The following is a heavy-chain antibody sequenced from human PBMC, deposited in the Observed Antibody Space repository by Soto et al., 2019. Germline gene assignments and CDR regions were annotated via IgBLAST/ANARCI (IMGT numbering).Heavy chain of an antibody. J-gene: IGHJ4*02. V-gene: IGHV3-64D*08. Sequence: GGSLRLSCSASGFTFSSYAMHWVRQAPGKGLEYVSAISSNGGSTYYADSVKGRFTISRDNSKNTPYLQMSSLRAEDTAVYYCVKDLYYYDSSGYHTGDFDYWGQGTLVTVSS. CDR3: VKDLYYYDSSGYHTGDFDY. CDR1: GFTFSSYA. CDR2: ISSNGGST. D-gene: IGHD3-22*01.